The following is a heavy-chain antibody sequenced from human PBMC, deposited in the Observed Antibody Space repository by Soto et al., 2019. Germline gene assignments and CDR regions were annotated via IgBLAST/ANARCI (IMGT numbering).Heavy chain of an antibody. Sequence: ASVKVSCKASGYTFTSYDINWARQATGQGLEWMGWMSPNSGATGYAQKFQGRVTITRDTSASTAYMELSSLRSEDTAVYYCARSIVVVTVLDYWGQGTLVTVSS. J-gene: IGHJ4*02. D-gene: IGHD2-21*02. CDR1: GYTFTSYD. CDR2: MSPNSGAT. V-gene: IGHV1-8*01. CDR3: ARSIVVVTVLDY.